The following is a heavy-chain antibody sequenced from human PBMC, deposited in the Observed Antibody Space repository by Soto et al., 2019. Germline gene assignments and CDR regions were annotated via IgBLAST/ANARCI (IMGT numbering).Heavy chain of an antibody. D-gene: IGHD3-10*01. CDR3: ARQHYYGSGSYYTYFDY. V-gene: IGHV1-18*01. Sequence: QVQLVQSGAEVKKPGASVKVSCKASGYTFTSYGISWVRQAPGQGLEWMGWIRAYNGNTNYAQKLQGRVTMTTDTSMSTAYRGLRSLKSDDTAVYYCARQHYYGSGSYYTYFDYWGQGTLVTVSS. J-gene: IGHJ4*02. CDR1: GYTFTSYG. CDR2: IRAYNGNT.